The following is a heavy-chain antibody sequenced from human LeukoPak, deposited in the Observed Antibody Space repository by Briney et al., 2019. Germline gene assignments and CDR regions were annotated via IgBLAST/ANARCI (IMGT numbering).Heavy chain of an antibody. Sequence: PGGSLRLSCAASGFTFSSYWMHWVRQAPGKGLVWVSRINSDGSSTSHAGSVKGRFTTSRDNVKNTLYLQMNSLRAENTAVYYCARERFGGRDSYSFDYWGQGTLVTVSS. V-gene: IGHV3-74*01. CDR1: GFTFSSYW. CDR2: INSDGSST. CDR3: ARERFGGRDSYSFDY. D-gene: IGHD3-3*01. J-gene: IGHJ4*02.